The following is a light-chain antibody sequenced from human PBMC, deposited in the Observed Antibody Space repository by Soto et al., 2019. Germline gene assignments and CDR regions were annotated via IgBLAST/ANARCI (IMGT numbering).Light chain of an antibody. CDR2: AAS. J-gene: IGKJ1*01. Sequence: DIQMTQSPSSLSASVGDRVTVTCRASQSISTYLNWYQQKPGKAPNLLIYAASTLQSGVPSRFSGSGSGTDFTLTITSLQPEDFATYYWQQSYGTPRTFGQGTKVEVK. CDR1: QSISTY. CDR3: QQSYGTPRT. V-gene: IGKV1-39*01.